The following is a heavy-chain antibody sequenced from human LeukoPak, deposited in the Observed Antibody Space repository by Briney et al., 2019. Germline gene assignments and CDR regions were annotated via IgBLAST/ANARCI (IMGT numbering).Heavy chain of an antibody. CDR3: ARGRIGAARRVSFDY. J-gene: IGHJ4*02. CDR1: GGSFSGYY. D-gene: IGHD6-6*01. CDR2: INHSGST. V-gene: IGHV4-34*01. Sequence: PSETLSLTCAVYGGSFSGYYWSWIRQPPGKGLEWIGEINHSGSTNYNPPLKSRVTTSVDTSKNQFSLKLSSVTAADTAVYYCARGRIGAARRVSFDYWGQGTLVTVSS.